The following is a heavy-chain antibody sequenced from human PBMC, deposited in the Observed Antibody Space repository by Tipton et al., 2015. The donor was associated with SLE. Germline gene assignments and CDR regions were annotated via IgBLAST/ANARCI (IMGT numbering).Heavy chain of an antibody. V-gene: IGHV3-53*04. CDR3: ARVGCCSGGSCLYWYFDL. Sequence: QLVQSGGGLVQPGGSLRLSCAASGFTVSSNYMSWVRQAPGKGLERVSVIYSGGSTYYADSVKARFTISRDNSKNTLYLQMNSLRAEDTAVYYCARVGCCSGGSCLYWYFDLWGRGTLVTVSS. D-gene: IGHD2-15*01. CDR2: IYSGGST. J-gene: IGHJ2*01. CDR1: GFTVSSNY.